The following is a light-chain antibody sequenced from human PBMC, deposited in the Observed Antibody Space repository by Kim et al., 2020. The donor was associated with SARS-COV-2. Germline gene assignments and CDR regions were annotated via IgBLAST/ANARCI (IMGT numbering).Light chain of an antibody. CDR3: QQYGRTPIT. J-gene: IGKJ1*01. V-gene: IGKV3-20*01. CDR2: GAS. CDR1: KRVGRWS. Sequence: SPAETAPPSCTASKRVGRWSLAWYQPGPGPAPRLLVAGASTSAIGIPYSFSGCGSGLAFTLSIPRLEPEAFAVYYCQQYGRTPITFGPGTKVDIK.